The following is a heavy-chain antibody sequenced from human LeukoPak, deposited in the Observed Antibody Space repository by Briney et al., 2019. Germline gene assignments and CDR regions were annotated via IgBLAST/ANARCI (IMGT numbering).Heavy chain of an antibody. J-gene: IGHJ4*02. CDR2: INHSGST. V-gene: IGHV4-34*01. Sequence: SETLSLTCAVYGGSFSGYYWSWIRQPPRKGLEWIGEINHSGSTNYNPSLKSRVTISVDTSKNQFSLKLSSVTAADTAVYYCARGIFYYDSSGGSYFDYWGQGTLVTVSS. CDR3: ARGIFYYDSSGGSYFDY. D-gene: IGHD3-22*01. CDR1: GGSFSGYY.